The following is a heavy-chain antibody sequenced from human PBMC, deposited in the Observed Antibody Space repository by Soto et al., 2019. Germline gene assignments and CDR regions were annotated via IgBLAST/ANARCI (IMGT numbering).Heavy chain of an antibody. D-gene: IGHD6-6*01. CDR2: IYYSGST. CDR1: GGSISSSSYY. CDR3: ARLEYQVEY. J-gene: IGHJ4*02. Sequence: SETLSLTCTVSGGSISSSSYYWGWIRQPPGKGLEWIGSIYYSGSTYYNPSLKSRVTISVDTSKNQFSLKLSSVTAADTAVYYCARLEYQVEYWGQGTLVTVSS. V-gene: IGHV4-39*01.